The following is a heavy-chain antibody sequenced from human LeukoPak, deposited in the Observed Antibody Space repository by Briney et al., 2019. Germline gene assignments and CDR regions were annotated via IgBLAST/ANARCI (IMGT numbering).Heavy chain of an antibody. Sequence: GESLKISCKGSGYSFTSYWIGWVRQMPGKGLEWMWIIYPGDSDTRYSPSFQGQVTISADKSISTAYLQWSSVRASDTAMYYCARRWLSSEYFDFWGQGTLVTVSS. CDR2: IYPGDSDT. D-gene: IGHD6-19*01. V-gene: IGHV5-51*01. CDR1: GYSFTSYW. CDR3: ARRWLSSEYFDF. J-gene: IGHJ4*02.